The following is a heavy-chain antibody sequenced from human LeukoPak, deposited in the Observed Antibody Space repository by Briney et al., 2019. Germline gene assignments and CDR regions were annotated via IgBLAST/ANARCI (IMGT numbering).Heavy chain of an antibody. V-gene: IGHV3-9*03. J-gene: IGHJ4*02. Sequence: PGRSLRLSCAASGFTFDDYAMHWVRQAPGKGLEWVSGITYNSAYIEYADSVKGRFTISRDNAKNSLYLHMNSLRAEDMAFYYCAKGDLDIEDYFDYWGQGTLVTVSS. CDR1: GFTFDDYA. D-gene: IGHD5-12*01. CDR3: AKGDLDIEDYFDY. CDR2: ITYNSAYI.